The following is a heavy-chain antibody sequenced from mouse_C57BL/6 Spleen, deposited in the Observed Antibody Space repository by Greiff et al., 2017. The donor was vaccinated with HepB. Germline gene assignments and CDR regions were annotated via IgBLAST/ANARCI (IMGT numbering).Heavy chain of an antibody. CDR2: IYPGNSDT. V-gene: IGHV1-5*01. Sequence: VQLQQSGTVLARPGASVKMSCKTSGYTFTSYWMHWVKQRPGQGLEWKGAIYPGNSDTSYNQKFKGKAKLTAVTSASTAYMELSSLTNEDSAVYYCTKGYYGSSLDYWGQGTTLTVSS. J-gene: IGHJ2*01. CDR1: GYTFTSYW. CDR3: TKGYYGSSLDY. D-gene: IGHD1-1*01.